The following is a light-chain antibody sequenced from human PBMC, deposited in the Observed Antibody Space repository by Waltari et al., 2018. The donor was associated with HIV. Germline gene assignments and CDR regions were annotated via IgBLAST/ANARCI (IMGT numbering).Light chain of an antibody. V-gene: IGLV2-14*03. CDR3: SSYTSITLI. CDR2: DVS. J-gene: IGLJ2*01. CDR1: GSDIGGYNY. Sequence: QSALTQPASVSGSPGQSITISCTGSGSDIGGYNYVSCYQHYPGKAPKLIIYDVSRRPAVVSNRCSGSKSGNTASLTISGLRAEDEADYYCSSYTSITLIFGGGTKLTVL.